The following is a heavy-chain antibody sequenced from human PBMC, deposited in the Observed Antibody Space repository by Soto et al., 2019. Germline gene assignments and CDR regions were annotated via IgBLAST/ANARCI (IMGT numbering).Heavy chain of an antibody. CDR2: IIPIFGTA. V-gene: IGHV1-69*13. CDR3: ATRDYYDFWSGPYYYGMDV. D-gene: IGHD3-3*01. CDR1: GGTFSSYA. Sequence: VASVKVSCKASGGTFSSYAISWVRQAPGQGLEWMGGIIPIFGTANYAQKFQGGVTITADGSTSTAYMELSSLRSEDTAVYYCATRDYYDFWSGPYYYGMDVWGQGTTVTVSS. J-gene: IGHJ6*02.